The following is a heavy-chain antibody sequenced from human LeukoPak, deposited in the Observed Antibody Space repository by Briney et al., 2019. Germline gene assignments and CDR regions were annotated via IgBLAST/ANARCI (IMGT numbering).Heavy chain of an antibody. V-gene: IGHV1-46*01. CDR2: INPSGGST. D-gene: IGHD2-2*02. CDR3: ARSDIVVVPAAIRRFPFDY. Sequence: ASVKVSCKASGYTFTSYYMHWLRQAPAQGLEWMGIINPSGGSTSYAQKVQGRVTMTRDTSTSTVYMELSSLRSEDTAVYYCARSDIVVVPAAIRRFPFDYWGQGTLVTVSS. CDR1: GYTFTSYY. J-gene: IGHJ4*02.